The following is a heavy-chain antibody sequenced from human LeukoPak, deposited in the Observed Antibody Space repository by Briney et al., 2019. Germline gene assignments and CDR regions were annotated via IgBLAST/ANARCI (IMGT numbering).Heavy chain of an antibody. D-gene: IGHD5-18*01. CDR2: IIPIFGTA. CDR3: ASGGRGYSYCYFGY. CDR1: GGTFSSYA. Sequence: KISCKASGGTFSSYAISWVRQAPGQGLEWMGGIIPIFGTANYAQKFQGRVTITADKSTSTAYMELSSLRSEDTAVYYCASGGRGYSYCYFGYWGQGTLVTVSS. J-gene: IGHJ4*02. V-gene: IGHV1-69*06.